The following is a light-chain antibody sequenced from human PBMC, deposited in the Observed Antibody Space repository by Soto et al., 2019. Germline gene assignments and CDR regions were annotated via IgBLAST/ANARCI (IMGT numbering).Light chain of an antibody. CDR1: SSDVGRYNL. Sequence: QSALTQPASVSGSPGQSITISCTGTSSDVGRYNLVSWYQHHPGKAPKLMIFEGSKRPSGVSSRFSGSKSGNTASLTISGLQAEDEADYFCRSYAGNNIYVFGNGTKVTVL. V-gene: IGLV2-23*01. CDR2: EGS. CDR3: RSYAGNNIYV. J-gene: IGLJ1*01.